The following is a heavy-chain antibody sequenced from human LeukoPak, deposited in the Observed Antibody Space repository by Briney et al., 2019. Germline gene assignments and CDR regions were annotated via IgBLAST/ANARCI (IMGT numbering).Heavy chain of an antibody. D-gene: IGHD3-22*01. J-gene: IGHJ6*03. Sequence: SVKVSCKASGGTFSSYAISWVRQAPGQGLEWMGGIIPIFGTANYAQKFQGRVTITADESTSTAYMELSSLRSEDTAVYYCARAIEDYYYDSSGYYVGYMDVWGKGTTVTVSS. CDR2: IIPIFGTA. V-gene: IGHV1-69*13. CDR1: GGTFSSYA. CDR3: ARAIEDYYYDSSGYYVGYMDV.